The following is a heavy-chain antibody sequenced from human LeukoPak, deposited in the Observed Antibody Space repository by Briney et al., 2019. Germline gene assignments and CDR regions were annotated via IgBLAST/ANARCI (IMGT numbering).Heavy chain of an antibody. CDR3: ARGRATGRSGGDY. CDR2: ISSGSSSI. Sequence: GGSLRLSCAVSGFTFSSCSMNWVRQAPGKGLEWVSYISSGSSSIYYADSVKGRFTISRDNAENSLNLQMNSLRDEDTAVYYCARGRATGRSGGDYWGQGTLVTVSS. J-gene: IGHJ4*02. CDR1: GFTFSSCS. V-gene: IGHV3-48*02. D-gene: IGHD3-9*01.